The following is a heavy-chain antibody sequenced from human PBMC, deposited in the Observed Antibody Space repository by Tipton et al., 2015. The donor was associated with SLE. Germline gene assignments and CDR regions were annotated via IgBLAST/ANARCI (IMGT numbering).Heavy chain of an antibody. CDR1: GGSISSHY. CDR2: IFYSGST. Sequence: GLVKPSETLSLTCTVSGGSISSHYWSWIRQPPGKGLEWIGYIFYSGSTNYNPSLKSRVTISIDTSKNQFSLKLSSVTAADTAVYYCARRDSSSFFGYWGQGTLVTVSS. CDR3: ARRDSSSFFGY. J-gene: IGHJ4*02. V-gene: IGHV4-59*11. D-gene: IGHD3-22*01.